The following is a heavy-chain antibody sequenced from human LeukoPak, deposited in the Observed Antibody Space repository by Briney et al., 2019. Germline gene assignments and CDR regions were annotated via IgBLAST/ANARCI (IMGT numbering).Heavy chain of an antibody. Sequence: ASVKVSCKASGYTFTIYDINCVRQATGQGLEWMGWMNPNSGNTGYAQKFQGRVNITRNTSISTAYMELSSLRSEDTAVYYCARGMRSSSPLYYYYYMDVWGKGTTVTVSS. D-gene: IGHD6-13*01. CDR1: GYTFTIYD. V-gene: IGHV1-8*03. CDR3: ARGMRSSSPLYYYYYMDV. CDR2: MNPNSGNT. J-gene: IGHJ6*03.